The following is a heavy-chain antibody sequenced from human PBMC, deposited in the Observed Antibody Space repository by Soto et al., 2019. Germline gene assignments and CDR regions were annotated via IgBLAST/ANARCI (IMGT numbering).Heavy chain of an antibody. Sequence: QVQLVESGGGVVQPGRSLRLSCAASGFTFSSYAMHWVRQAPGKGLEWVAVISYDGSNKYYADSVKGRFTISRDNSKNTLYLQMNSMRAEDTAVYYCASDLYYDSSGRGYYYYGMDVWGQGTTVTVSS. CDR3: ASDLYYDSSGRGYYYYGMDV. J-gene: IGHJ6*02. V-gene: IGHV3-30-3*01. CDR2: ISYDGSNK. CDR1: GFTFSSYA. D-gene: IGHD3-22*01.